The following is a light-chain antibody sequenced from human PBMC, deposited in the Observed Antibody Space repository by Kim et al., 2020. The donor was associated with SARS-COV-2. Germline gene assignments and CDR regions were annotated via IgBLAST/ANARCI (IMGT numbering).Light chain of an antibody. Sequence: APVNCKYSQSVLYRSNKRNYLAWYQQTPGQPPKLLIYWASTRESGVPDRFSGSGSETDFTLTISSLQAEDVAVYYCQQYYGVPLTFGGGTKVDIK. CDR3: QQYYGVPLT. V-gene: IGKV4-1*01. J-gene: IGKJ4*01. CDR1: QSVLYRSNKRNY. CDR2: WAS.